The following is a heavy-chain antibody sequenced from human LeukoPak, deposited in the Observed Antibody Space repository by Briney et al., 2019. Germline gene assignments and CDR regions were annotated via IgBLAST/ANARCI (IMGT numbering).Heavy chain of an antibody. CDR3: ARVFRYGDYYIDY. CDR2: ISSSGSTI. D-gene: IGHD4-17*01. J-gene: IGHJ4*02. CDR1: GFTFSSYG. Sequence: GSLRLSCAASGFTFSSYGMHWVRQAPGKGLEWVSYISSSGSTIYYADSVKGRFTISRDNAKNSLYLQMNSLRAEDTAVYYCARVFRYGDYYIDYWGQGTLVTVSS. V-gene: IGHV3-48*04.